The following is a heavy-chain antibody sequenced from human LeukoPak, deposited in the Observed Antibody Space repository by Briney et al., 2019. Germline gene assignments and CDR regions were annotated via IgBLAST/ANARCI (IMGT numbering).Heavy chain of an antibody. D-gene: IGHD1-1*01. Sequence: PSETLSLSCTVSGGSIRSSGFYWGWIRQSPGKGLEWIGNIDYAESTYYNPSLKSRITLSADTSKNQLSLRLTSVTAADTAVYYCVRQAGTRTNNWYYFDFWGQGNLVRVSS. CDR3: VRQAGTRTNNWYYFDF. V-gene: IGHV4-39*01. J-gene: IGHJ4*02. CDR1: GGSIRSSGFY. CDR2: IDYAEST.